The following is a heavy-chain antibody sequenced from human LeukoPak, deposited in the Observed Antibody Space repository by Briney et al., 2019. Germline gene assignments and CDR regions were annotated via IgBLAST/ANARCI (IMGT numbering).Heavy chain of an antibody. D-gene: IGHD6-13*01. Sequence: PGGSLRLSCAASGFTFPSYVMSWVRQAPGKGLEWVSTVSNTGRTTYYAESVKGRFTTSRDNSQNTLYLQTNSLRAEDTAIYFCAKGLHSSSWYLGFDPWGQGTLVTVSS. CDR1: GFTFPSYV. CDR3: AKGLHSSSWYLGFDP. CDR2: VSNTGRTT. J-gene: IGHJ5*02. V-gene: IGHV3-23*01.